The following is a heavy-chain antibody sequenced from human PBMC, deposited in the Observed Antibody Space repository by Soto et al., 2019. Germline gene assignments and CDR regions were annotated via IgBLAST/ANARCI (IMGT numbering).Heavy chain of an antibody. Sequence: ASVKVSCKASGYTFTEYNLHWVRQAPGQGPEWMGSINPRNGDTDFAQKFQPRVTMTRDTSITTAYMEVFRLTSHDTAVYYCALHRFTSGSDYFDSWGQGTLVTVSS. CDR3: ALHRFTSGSDYFDS. J-gene: IGHJ4*02. CDR1: GYTFTEYN. CDR2: INPRNGDT. D-gene: IGHD3-16*02. V-gene: IGHV1-2*02.